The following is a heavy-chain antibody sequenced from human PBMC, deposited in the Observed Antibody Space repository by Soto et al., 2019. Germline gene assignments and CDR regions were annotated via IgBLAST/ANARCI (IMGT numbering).Heavy chain of an antibody. CDR3: VKGEYFYDSSGYYPFDY. CDR2: ISTNGGST. J-gene: IGHJ4*02. V-gene: IGHV3-64D*06. D-gene: IGHD3-22*01. Sequence: PGGSLRLSCSASGFTFSSYAMHWVRQAPGKGLEYVSSISTNGGSTHYADSVKGRFTISRDNSKNTQYLQMSSLRADDTAVYYCVKGEYFYDSSGYYPFDYWCQGILVTVS. CDR1: GFTFSSYA.